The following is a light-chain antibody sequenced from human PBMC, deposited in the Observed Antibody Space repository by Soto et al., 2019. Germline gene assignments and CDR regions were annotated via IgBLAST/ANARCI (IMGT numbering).Light chain of an antibody. J-gene: IGKJ1*01. CDR1: QSVSNN. CDR3: QQYNNWPPWT. V-gene: IGKV3-15*01. CDR2: DAS. Sequence: ILMTQSPATLSVSPGERATLSCRASQSVSNNLSWYQQKPGQAPSLLIYDASTRATGIPARFSGSGSGTEFTLTISGLQSEDFAVYYCQQYNNWPPWTFGQGTQVAIK.